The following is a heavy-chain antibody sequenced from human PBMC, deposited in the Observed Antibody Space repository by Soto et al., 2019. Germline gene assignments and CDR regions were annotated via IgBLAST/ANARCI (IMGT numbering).Heavy chain of an antibody. CDR1: GAALNSGNYY. CDR3: ARLRIATNNYKWFDP. CDR2: IYVTGAV. V-gene: IGHV4-31*03. Sequence: KASETLSLTCSVSGAALNSGNYYWSWIRPVPGKGLEWIGHIYVTGAVDYNPSLRDRITISQDTSERQFSLNLRLVAAADTAVYYCARLRIATNNYKWFDPWGQGTLVTVSS. J-gene: IGHJ5*02. D-gene: IGHD2-21*01.